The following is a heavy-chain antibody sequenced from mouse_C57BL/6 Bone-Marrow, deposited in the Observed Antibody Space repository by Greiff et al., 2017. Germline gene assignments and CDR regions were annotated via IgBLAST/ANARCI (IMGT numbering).Heavy chain of an antibody. J-gene: IGHJ3*01. D-gene: IGHD3-2*02. CDR1: GYTFTSYT. CDR2: INPSSGYT. V-gene: IGHV1-4*01. Sequence: VQLQQSGAELARPGASVKMSCKASGYTFTSYTMHWVKQRPGQGLEWIGYINPSSGYTKYNQKFKDKATLTADKSSSTAYMQLSSLTSEDSAVXYCARYSSGYVWFAYWGQGTLVTVSA. CDR3: ARYSSGYVWFAY.